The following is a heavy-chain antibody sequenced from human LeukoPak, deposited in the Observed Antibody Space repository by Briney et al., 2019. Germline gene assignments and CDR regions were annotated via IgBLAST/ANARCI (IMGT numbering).Heavy chain of an antibody. Sequence: GRSLRLSYAASGFTFDDYAMHWVRQAPGKGLEWVSGISWNSGSIGYADSVKGRFTISRDNAKNSLYLQMNSLRAEDTALYYCAKGLVGAPLGAFDIWGQGTMVTVSS. V-gene: IGHV3-9*01. CDR2: ISWNSGSI. CDR3: AKGLVGAPLGAFDI. D-gene: IGHD1-26*01. CDR1: GFTFDDYA. J-gene: IGHJ3*02.